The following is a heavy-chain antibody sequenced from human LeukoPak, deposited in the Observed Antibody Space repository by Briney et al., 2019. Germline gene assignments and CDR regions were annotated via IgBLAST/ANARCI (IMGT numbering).Heavy chain of an antibody. CDR3: ARLPGMTTVDYYYYYMDV. CDR2: VYYSGST. D-gene: IGHD4-11*01. J-gene: IGHJ6*03. CDR1: GGSISNYY. Sequence: SETLSLTCTVSGGSISNYYWSWIRQPPGKGLEWIGYVYYSGSTNYNPSLKSRVTISVDTSKNQFSLKLTSVTAADTAVYYCARLPGMTTVDYYYYYMDVWGKGTTVTVSS. V-gene: IGHV4-59*01.